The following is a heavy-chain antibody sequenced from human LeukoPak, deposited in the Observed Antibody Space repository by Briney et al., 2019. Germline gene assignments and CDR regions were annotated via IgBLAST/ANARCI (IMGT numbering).Heavy chain of an antibody. D-gene: IGHD1-26*01. Sequence: SETLSLTCTVSGXSISGYYWTWIRQPPGKGQEWVGYIYYTGDTNSRPSLKSRLTLSLDTSKRQFSLKLSSVIAADTAVYFCARGLLVGNTGYYFDFWGQGTPVTVSS. CDR2: IYYTGDT. CDR3: ARGLLVGNTGYYFDF. CDR1: GXSISGYY. V-gene: IGHV4-59*01. J-gene: IGHJ4*02.